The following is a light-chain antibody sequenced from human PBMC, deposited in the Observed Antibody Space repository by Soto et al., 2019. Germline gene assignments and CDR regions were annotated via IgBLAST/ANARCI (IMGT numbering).Light chain of an antibody. CDR2: DAS. CDR1: QVISNY. CDR3: QQYDNLPLT. Sequence: DIQMTQSPSSLSASVGDRVTITCQASQVISNYLNWYQQKPGRVPKLLIYDASNLETGVPSRFSGSGSGTDFTFTISSLQPEDIATYYCQQYDNLPLTFGGGTKVEIK. J-gene: IGKJ4*01. V-gene: IGKV1-33*01.